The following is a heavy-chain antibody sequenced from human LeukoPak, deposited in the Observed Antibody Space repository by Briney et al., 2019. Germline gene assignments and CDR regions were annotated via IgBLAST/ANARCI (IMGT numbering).Heavy chain of an antibody. Sequence: PSETLSLTCTVSGGSISSYYWSWIRQPPGKGLEWIGYIYTSGSTNYNPSLKSRVTISVDTSKNQFSLKLSPVTAADTAVYYCANAGYSSSWDAFDIWGQGTMVTVSS. J-gene: IGHJ3*02. V-gene: IGHV4-4*09. CDR2: IYTSGST. D-gene: IGHD6-13*01. CDR3: ANAGYSSSWDAFDI. CDR1: GGSISSYY.